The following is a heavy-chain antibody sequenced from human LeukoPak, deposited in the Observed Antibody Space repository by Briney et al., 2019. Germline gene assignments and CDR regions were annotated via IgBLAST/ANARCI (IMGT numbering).Heavy chain of an antibody. CDR3: ARTFVTYYYGSGSYYYFDY. Sequence: SVKGSCKASGGTFSSYAISWVRQAPGQGLEWMGGIIPIFGTANYAQKFQGRVTITADESTSTAYMELSSLRSEDTAVYYCARTFVTYYYGSGSYYYFDYWGQGTLVTVSS. CDR2: IIPIFGTA. D-gene: IGHD3-10*01. J-gene: IGHJ4*02. V-gene: IGHV1-69*01. CDR1: GGTFSSYA.